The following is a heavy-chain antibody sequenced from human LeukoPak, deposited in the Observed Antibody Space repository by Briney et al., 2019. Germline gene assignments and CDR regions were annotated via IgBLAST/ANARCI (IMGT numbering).Heavy chain of an antibody. CDR2: ISFDGNTK. CDR1: GFAFSTYA. CDR3: TRRGGGHEFDH. V-gene: IGHV3-30-3*01. D-gene: IGHD3-16*01. Sequence: PGGSLRLSCAASGFAFSTYAMHWVCQAPGKGLEWVAVISFDGNTKYYADSVKGRFTISRDNSKNTLYLQMNGLRTEDTAMYYCTRRGGGHEFDHWGQGTLVTVSS. J-gene: IGHJ4*02.